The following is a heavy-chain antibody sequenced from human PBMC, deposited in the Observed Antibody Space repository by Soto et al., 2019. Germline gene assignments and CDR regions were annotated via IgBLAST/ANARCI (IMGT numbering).Heavy chain of an antibody. V-gene: IGHV3-9*01. CDR3: AKDEGLLGTRGSFDY. J-gene: IGHJ4*02. Sequence: GGSLRLSCVASGFTFDDYAMHWVRQAPGKGLEWVSGISWDSDTIGYADSVKGRFTISRDNAKNSLYLQMNSLRTEDTALYYCAKDEGLLGTRGSFDYWSQGTLVTVSS. CDR2: ISWDSDTI. D-gene: IGHD2-15*01. CDR1: GFTFDDYA.